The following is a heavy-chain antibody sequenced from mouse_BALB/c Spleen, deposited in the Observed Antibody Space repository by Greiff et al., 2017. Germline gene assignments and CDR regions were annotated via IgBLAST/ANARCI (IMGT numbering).Heavy chain of an antibody. CDR2: IDPETGGT. Sequence: VQLQQSGAELVRPGASVTLSCKASGYTFTDYEMHWVKQTPVHGLEWIGAIDPETGGTAYNQKFKGKATLTADKSSSTAYMELRSLTSEDSAVYYCTRWLLQRVWFAYWGQGTLVTVSA. J-gene: IGHJ3*01. V-gene: IGHV1-15*01. D-gene: IGHD2-3*01. CDR1: GYTFTDYE. CDR3: TRWLLQRVWFAY.